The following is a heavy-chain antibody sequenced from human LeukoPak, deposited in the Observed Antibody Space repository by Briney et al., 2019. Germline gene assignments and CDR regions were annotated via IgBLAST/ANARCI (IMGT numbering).Heavy chain of an antibody. J-gene: IGHJ4*02. CDR1: GYTFTSYY. D-gene: IGHD6-19*01. CDR2: INPSGGST. CDR3: ARVGGESSGWYGFRSTDIDY. Sequence: ASVKVSCKASGYTFTSYYMHWVRQAPGQGLEWMGIINPSGGSTSYAQKFQGRVTMTRDTSTSTVYMELSSLRSEDTAVYYCARVGGESSGWYGFRSTDIDYWGQGTLVTVSS. V-gene: IGHV1-46*01.